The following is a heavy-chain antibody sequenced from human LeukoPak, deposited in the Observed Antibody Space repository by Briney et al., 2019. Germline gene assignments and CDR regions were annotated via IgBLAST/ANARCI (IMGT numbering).Heavy chain of an antibody. V-gene: IGHV1-18*01. J-gene: IGHJ4*02. CDR2: ISAYNGNT. CDR3: ARGGYYGDYEYLDY. D-gene: IGHD4-17*01. Sequence: GASVKVSCKASGYTFTNYGIHWVRQAPGQGLEWMGWISAYNGNTNSAQKLQGRVTMTTDTSTSTAYMELRSLRSDDTAVYYCARGGYYGDYEYLDYWGQGTLVTVSS. CDR1: GYTFTNYG.